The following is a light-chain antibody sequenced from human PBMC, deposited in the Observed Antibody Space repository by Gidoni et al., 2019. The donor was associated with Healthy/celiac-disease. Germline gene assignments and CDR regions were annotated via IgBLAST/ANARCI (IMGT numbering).Light chain of an antibody. CDR1: QSVSSS. V-gene: IGKV3-11*01. CDR3: RQRSNWPPLT. Sequence: EIVLTHPPATLSLSPGERATLSCRASQSVSSSLAWYQQKPGQAPRLLISDASNSATGIPARLSGGGAGTEFTLTISSLEHEDFAVYYCRQRSNWPPLTFGGGTKVEIK. J-gene: IGKJ4*01. CDR2: DAS.